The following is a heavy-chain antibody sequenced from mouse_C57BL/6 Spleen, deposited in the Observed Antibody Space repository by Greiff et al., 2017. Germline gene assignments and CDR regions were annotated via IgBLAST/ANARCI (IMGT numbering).Heavy chain of an antibody. D-gene: IGHD1-1*01. CDR2: INPSSGYT. CDR1: GYTFTSYT. J-gene: IGHJ2*01. CDR3: ARGTVVGVSYYFDY. Sequence: VQLQQSGAELARPGASVKMSCKASGYTFTSYTMHWVKQRPGQGLEWIGYINPSSGYTEYNQKFKDKATLTADKSSSTSYMQLSSLTSEDSAVYYCARGTVVGVSYYFDYWGQGTTLTVSS. V-gene: IGHV1-4*01.